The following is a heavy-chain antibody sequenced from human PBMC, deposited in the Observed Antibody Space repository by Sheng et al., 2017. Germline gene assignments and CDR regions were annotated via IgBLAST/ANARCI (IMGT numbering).Heavy chain of an antibody. V-gene: IGHV1-69*04. D-gene: IGHD2-21*01. CDR1: GGTFSSYA. J-gene: IGHJ4*02. Sequence: QVQLVQSGAEVKKPGSSVKVSCKASGGTFSSYAISWVRQAPGQGLEWMGGIIPILGIANYAQKFQGRVTITADKSTSTAYMELSSLRSEDTAVYYCARRLRFPYCGGDCSYFDYWGQGTLVTVSS. CDR2: IIPILGIA. CDR3: ARRLRFPYCGGDCSYFDY.